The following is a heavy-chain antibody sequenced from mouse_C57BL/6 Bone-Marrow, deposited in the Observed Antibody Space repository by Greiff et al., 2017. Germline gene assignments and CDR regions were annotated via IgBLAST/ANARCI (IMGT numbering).Heavy chain of an antibody. CDR3: ASFYYGYDGDLDY. CDR2: IWRGGST. D-gene: IGHD2-2*01. V-gene: IGHV2-5*01. CDR1: GFSFTSYG. J-gene: IGHJ2*01. Sequence: QVQLQQSGPGLVQPSQSLSITCTVSGFSFTSYGVHWVRQSPGKGLEWLGVIWRGGSTDYNAAFMSRLSITKDNSKSQVFFKMNSLQADDTAIYYCASFYYGYDGDLDYWGQGTTLTVSS.